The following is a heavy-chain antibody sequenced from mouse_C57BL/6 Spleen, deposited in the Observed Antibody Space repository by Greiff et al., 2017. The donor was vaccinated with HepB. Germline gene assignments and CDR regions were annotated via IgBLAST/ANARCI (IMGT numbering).Heavy chain of an antibody. CDR3: ARSRLLQPYYYAMDY. J-gene: IGHJ4*01. CDR2: INPNYGTT. Sequence: SGPELVKPGASVKISCKASGYSFTDYNMNWVKQSNGKSLEWIGVINPNYGTTSYNQKFKGKATLTVDQSSSTAYMQLNSLTSEDSAVDYCARSRLLQPYYYAMDYWGQGTSVTVSS. V-gene: IGHV1-39*01. D-gene: IGHD1-1*01. CDR1: GYSFTDYN.